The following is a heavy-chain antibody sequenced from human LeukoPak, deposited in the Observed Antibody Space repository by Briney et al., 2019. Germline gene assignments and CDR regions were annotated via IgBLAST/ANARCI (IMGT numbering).Heavy chain of an antibody. CDR2: INPSGGST. CDR3: AREDRLGVVIYGAFDI. Sequence: GASVKVSCKASGYTFTSYGISWVRQAPGQGLEWMGIINPSGGSTSYAQKFQGRVTMTRDTSISTAYMELSRLRSDDTAVYYCAREDRLGVVIYGAFDIWGQGTMVTVSS. D-gene: IGHD3-3*01. CDR1: GYTFTSYG. V-gene: IGHV1-46*01. J-gene: IGHJ3*02.